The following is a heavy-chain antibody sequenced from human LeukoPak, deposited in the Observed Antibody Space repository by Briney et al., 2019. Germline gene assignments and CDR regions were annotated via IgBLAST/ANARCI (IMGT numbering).Heavy chain of an antibody. CDR2: MRYDATKT. D-gene: IGHD2-8*01. CDR3: ARSVMMYASTYYFHY. CDR1: GFTFSSYG. V-gene: IGHV3-30*02. Sequence: GGSLRLSCAASGFTFSSYGMHWVRQAPGKGLEWVAFMRYDATKTYYADSVKGRFSISRDNSKNTVFLQISSLRAEDTSVYYCARSVMMYASTYYFHYWGQGALVTVSS. J-gene: IGHJ4*02.